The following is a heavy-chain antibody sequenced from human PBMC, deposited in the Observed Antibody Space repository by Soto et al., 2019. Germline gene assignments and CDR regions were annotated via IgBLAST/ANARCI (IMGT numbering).Heavy chain of an antibody. CDR1: GYTFTNYG. V-gene: IGHV1-18*01. D-gene: IGHD6-19*01. CDR2: ISAYSGHT. J-gene: IGHJ4*02. Sequence: QDQLVQSGAEVKKPGASVTVSCKASGYTFTNYGINWVRQAPGQGLEWMGWISAYSGHTNYAQKLQDRVTMTTDTSTSTAYMELRSLRSDDTAVYYCARRPHLADNVELDYWGQGTLVTVSS. CDR3: ARRPHLADNVELDY.